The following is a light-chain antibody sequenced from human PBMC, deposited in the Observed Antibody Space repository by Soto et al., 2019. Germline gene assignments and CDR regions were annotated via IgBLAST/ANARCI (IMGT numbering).Light chain of an antibody. CDR1: SNDVGIYNY. CDR2: EVT. V-gene: IGLV2-14*01. CDR3: SSYAISSTGV. Sequence: QSVLTQPASVSGSPGQSSTISCTGTSNDVGIYNYVSWYQQHPGKAPKLMIYEVTNRPSGVSDRFSGSKSDNTASLTISGLQAEDEADYYCSSYAISSTGVFGGGTTLTVL. J-gene: IGLJ3*02.